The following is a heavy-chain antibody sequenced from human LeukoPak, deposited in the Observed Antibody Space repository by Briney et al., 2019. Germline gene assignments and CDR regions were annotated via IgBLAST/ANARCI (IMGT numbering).Heavy chain of an antibody. V-gene: IGHV3-66*01. CDR3: ARDGSNFYFDY. D-gene: IGHD5-24*01. J-gene: IGHJ4*02. Sequence: SGGSLRLSCAASGFTFSIYSMNWVRQAPGKGLEWVSIIYINAGTTHYADSVKGRFIISRDNSENTVYLQMNNLRADDSAVYYCARDGSNFYFDYWGQGALVTVSS. CDR2: IYINAGTT. CDR1: GFTFSIYS.